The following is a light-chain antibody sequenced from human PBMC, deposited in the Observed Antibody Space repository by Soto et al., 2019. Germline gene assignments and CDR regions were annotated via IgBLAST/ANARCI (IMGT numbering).Light chain of an antibody. CDR1: QNIRSR. Sequence: DIPMTLSPSTLSAQVGDRDTIPCRASQNIRSRLAWFQQKPGKAPKLLIYDASSLESGVPQRFSGSGSGTEFTLTICSLQTDDFSTYYCQPYHSYWPFGQGANV. J-gene: IGKJ1*01. CDR3: QPYHSYWP. CDR2: DAS. V-gene: IGKV1-5*01.